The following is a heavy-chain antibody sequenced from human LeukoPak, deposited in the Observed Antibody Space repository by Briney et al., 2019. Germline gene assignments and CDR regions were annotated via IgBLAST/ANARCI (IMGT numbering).Heavy chain of an antibody. Sequence: PGGSLRLSCAASGFMFSTYSMNWVRQAPGKGLEWVSYISSSSSTIYYADSVKGRFTISRDSSKNTLYLQMNSLRPEDTAVYYCAKGRVQCYPHYYFDSWGEGTLVTVSS. CDR1: GFMFSTYS. V-gene: IGHV3-48*01. J-gene: IGHJ4*02. CDR2: ISSSSSTI. CDR3: AKGRVQCYPHYYFDS. D-gene: IGHD3-16*02.